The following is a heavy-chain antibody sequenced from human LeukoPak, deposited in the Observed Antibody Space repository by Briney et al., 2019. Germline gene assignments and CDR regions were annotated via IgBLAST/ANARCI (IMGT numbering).Heavy chain of an antibody. CDR2: ISRDGLDT. Sequence: GGSLRLSCAASEFTFSTYAMHWVRQAPGKGPEWVAVISRDGLDTYYADSVRGRFTISRDNTKNSLYLQMDSLTADDTAVYFCACLRGPSDYWGQGTLVTVSS. D-gene: IGHD4-17*01. CDR1: EFTFSTYA. J-gene: IGHJ4*02. CDR3: ACLRGPSDY. V-gene: IGHV3-30*04.